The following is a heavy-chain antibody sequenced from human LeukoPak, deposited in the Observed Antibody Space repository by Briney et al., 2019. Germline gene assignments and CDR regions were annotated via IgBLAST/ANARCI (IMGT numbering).Heavy chain of an antibody. CDR2: ISTYNAYT. D-gene: IGHD2-15*01. CDR3: ARCGLWVLWRSGGGPFDP. J-gene: IGHJ5*02. CDR1: GYTFTNYG. Sequence: GASVKVSCKASGYTFTNYGITWVRQAPGQGLEWMGWISTYNAYTNYAQKFQGRVTMTTDTSTSTAYMELRSLRSDDTAIYYCARCGLWVLWRSGGGPFDPWGQGTLVTVSS. V-gene: IGHV1-18*01.